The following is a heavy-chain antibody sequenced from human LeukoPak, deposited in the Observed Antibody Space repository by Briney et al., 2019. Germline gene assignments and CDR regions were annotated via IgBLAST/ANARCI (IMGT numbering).Heavy chain of an antibody. V-gene: IGHV3-23*01. CDR2: ISGSGGST. J-gene: IGHJ5*02. Sequence: GGSLRLSCAASVFTFSSYAMSWVRQAPGKGLEGVSAISGSGGSTYYADSVKGRFTISRDNSKNTLYLQLNSLRAEDTAVYYCAHGYSSTWFDPWGQGTLVTVSS. D-gene: IGHD6-13*01. CDR1: VFTFSSYA. CDR3: AHGYSSTWFDP.